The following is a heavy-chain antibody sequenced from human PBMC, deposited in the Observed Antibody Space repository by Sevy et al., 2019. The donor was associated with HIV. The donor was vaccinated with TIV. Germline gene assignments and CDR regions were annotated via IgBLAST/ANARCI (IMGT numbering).Heavy chain of an antibody. Sequence: GGSLRLSCAASGFSFRETWMSWVRQGPGKGLELVGRIKSKSDGGTTDYAAPVKGRFTISRDDFKITLYLQMNSLKPEDTAVYYCTSGGYHGAFDIWGQGTLVTVSS. CDR2: IKSKSDGGTT. V-gene: IGHV3-15*01. J-gene: IGHJ3*02. D-gene: IGHD3-16*02. CDR1: GFSFRETW. CDR3: TSGGYHGAFDI.